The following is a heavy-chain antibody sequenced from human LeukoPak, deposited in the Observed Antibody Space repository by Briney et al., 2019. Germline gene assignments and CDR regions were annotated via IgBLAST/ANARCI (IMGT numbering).Heavy chain of an antibody. J-gene: IGHJ6*02. CDR2: ISYDGNKK. CDR3: ARGDLVRVTEYYSYAMDV. Sequence: GGSLRLSCAASGFTFSGFTMHWVRQAPGKGLEWVAVISYDGNKKYYPDSVKGRFTISRDNSTSTLYLQVNSLRVEDTAVYYCARGDLVRVTEYYSYAMDVWGQGTTVTVSS. CDR1: GFTFSGFT. V-gene: IGHV3-30-3*01. D-gene: IGHD3-10*01.